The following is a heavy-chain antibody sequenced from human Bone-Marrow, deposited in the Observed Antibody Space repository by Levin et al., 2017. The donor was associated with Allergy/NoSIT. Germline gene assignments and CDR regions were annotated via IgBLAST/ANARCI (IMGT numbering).Heavy chain of an antibody. V-gene: IGHV3-66*01. D-gene: IGHD5-24*01. CDR2: IYTAGAT. CDR1: VNGNY. J-gene: IGHJ4*02. CDR3: VRGMATVSS. Sequence: VNGNYMNWVRQAPGKGLEWVSVIYTAGATYYADSVRGRFTISRDNSKNSVFLQMNDLRAEDTALYYCVRGMATVSSWGQGILVTVSS.